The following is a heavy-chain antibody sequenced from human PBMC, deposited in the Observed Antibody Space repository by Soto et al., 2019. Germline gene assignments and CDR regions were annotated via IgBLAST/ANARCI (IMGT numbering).Heavy chain of an antibody. CDR1: GGSISSSSYY. Sequence: SETLSLTCTVSGGSISSSSYYWGWIRQPPGKGLEWIGSIYYSGSTYYNPSLKSRVTISVDTSKNQFSLKLSSVTAADTAVYYCARCPVRWPYFDYWGQGTLVTVSS. CDR3: ARCPVRWPYFDY. V-gene: IGHV4-39*01. D-gene: IGHD4-17*01. CDR2: IYYSGST. J-gene: IGHJ4*02.